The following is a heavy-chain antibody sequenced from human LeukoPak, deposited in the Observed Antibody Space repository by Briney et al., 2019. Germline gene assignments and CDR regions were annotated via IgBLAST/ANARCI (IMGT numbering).Heavy chain of an antibody. V-gene: IGHV3-30*18. Sequence: GRSLRLSCAASGFTFSSYGMHWVRQAPGKGLEWVAVISYHGTIIYYSDSVKGRFTISRDNSKNTLYLQMNSLRVEDTAVYYCAKTGTTDPGDYWGQGILVTVSS. D-gene: IGHD4-17*01. J-gene: IGHJ4*02. CDR3: AKTGTTDPGDY. CDR2: ISYHGTII. CDR1: GFTFSSYG.